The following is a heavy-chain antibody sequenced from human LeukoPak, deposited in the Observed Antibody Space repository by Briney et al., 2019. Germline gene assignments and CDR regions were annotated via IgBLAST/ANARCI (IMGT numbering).Heavy chain of an antibody. CDR2: IKEDGSRQ. D-gene: IGHD2-2*02. J-gene: IGHJ4*02. Sequence: GGSLRLSCAASGFTFSTYWMSWVRQTPGKGLEWVANIKEDGSRQYYVDSVKGRFTISRDNAKNSLYLQMNSLRVEDTAVYYCAKGSRGYTNYYFDYWGQGTLVTVSS. CDR1: GFTFSTYW. V-gene: IGHV3-7*03. CDR3: AKGSRGYTNYYFDY.